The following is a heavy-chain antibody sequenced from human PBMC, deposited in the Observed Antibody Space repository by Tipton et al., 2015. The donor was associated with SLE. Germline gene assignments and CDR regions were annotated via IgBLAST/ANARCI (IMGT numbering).Heavy chain of an antibody. Sequence: TLSLTCSVSGASISSYYWTWIRQPAGKGLEWIGRIYPFGNTIYNPSLKSRATMSIDASKNQFSLKLTSVTAADTAVYYCARVYYGRGSTPPHYFDYWGQGTLVTVSS. V-gene: IGHV4-4*07. D-gene: IGHD3-10*01. J-gene: IGHJ4*02. CDR3: ARVYYGRGSTPPHYFDY. CDR1: GASISSYY. CDR2: IYPFGNT.